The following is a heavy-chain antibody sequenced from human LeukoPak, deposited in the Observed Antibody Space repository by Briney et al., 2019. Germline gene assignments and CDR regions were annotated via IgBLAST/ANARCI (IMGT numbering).Heavy chain of an antibody. V-gene: IGHV1-69*05. CDR3: ARDHWGIVENGYDYFYYDMDV. Sequence: ASVKVSCKASGGSSSTSGFSWVRQAPGQGLEWMGGVIPIYGTPSYAQKFQGRVTITTDESTSTAYMELSSLRSEDTAVYYCARDHWGIVENGYDYFYYDMDVWGQGTTVTVSS. CDR1: GGSSSTSG. CDR2: VIPIYGTP. D-gene: IGHD7-27*01. J-gene: IGHJ6*02.